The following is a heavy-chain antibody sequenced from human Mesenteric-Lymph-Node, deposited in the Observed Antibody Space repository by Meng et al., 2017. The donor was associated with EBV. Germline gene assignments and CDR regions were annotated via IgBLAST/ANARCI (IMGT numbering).Heavy chain of an antibody. J-gene: IGHJ4*02. CDR1: GFTFRDDT. CDR2: ISSRSSYI. CDR3: AKDEAVGF. V-gene: IGHV3-21*01. Sequence: RLVECGGGLVKVGGSLRRSWAASGFTFRDDTMNWVRQAPGKGMEWVSSISSRSSYIYYADSVKGRFTISRDNGENALYLQMNSLRDEDTAVYYCAKDEAVGFWGQGTLVTVSS.